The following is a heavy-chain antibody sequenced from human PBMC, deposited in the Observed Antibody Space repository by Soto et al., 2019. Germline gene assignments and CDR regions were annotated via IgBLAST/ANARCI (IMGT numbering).Heavy chain of an antibody. J-gene: IGHJ4*02. CDR2: INPNNGGT. D-gene: IGHD2-21*02. CDR1: GYTFTAYY. CDR3: ARGTADQDY. Sequence: QVQLVQSGAEVKKPGASVKVSCKASGYTFTAYYIHWVRQAPGQGLEWMGWINPNNGGTNLAQKFQGRVTMTRDTSINTAYLELSSLRSDDMSVYFCARGTADQDYWGQGTLGTVSS. V-gene: IGHV1-2*02.